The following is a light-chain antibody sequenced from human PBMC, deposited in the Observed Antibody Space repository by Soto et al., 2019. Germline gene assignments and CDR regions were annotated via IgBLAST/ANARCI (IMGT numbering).Light chain of an antibody. CDR1: QSLVYVDGNTY. CDR3: MQGRHGPWT. Sequence: DVVMTQSPLSLPVTLGQPASISCRSSQSLVYVDGNTYLNWLQQRPGQSPRRLIYKVSNRDSGVPDRFSGSGSGTDFRLSLSRVEAEDVGLYDCMQGRHGPWTFGQGTKVEIK. V-gene: IGKV2-30*01. CDR2: KVS. J-gene: IGKJ1*01.